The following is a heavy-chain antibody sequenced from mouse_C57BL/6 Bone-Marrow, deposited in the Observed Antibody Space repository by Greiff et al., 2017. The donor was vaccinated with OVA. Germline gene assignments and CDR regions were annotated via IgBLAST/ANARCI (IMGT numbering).Heavy chain of an antibody. J-gene: IGHJ1*03. D-gene: IGHD1-1*01. CDR1: GYTFTSYW. CDR2: IDPNSGGT. V-gene: IGHV1-72*01. Sequence: QVQLKQPGAELVKPGASVKLSCKASGYTFTSYWMHWVKQRPGRGLEWIGRIDPNSGGTKYNEKFKSKATLTVDKPSSTAYMQLSSLTSEDSAVYDCARLGYGSSYDWYFDVWGTGTTVTVSS. CDR3: ARLGYGSSYDWYFDV.